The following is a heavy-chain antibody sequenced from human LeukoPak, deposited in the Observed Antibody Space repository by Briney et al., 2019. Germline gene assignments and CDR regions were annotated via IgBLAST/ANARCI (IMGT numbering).Heavy chain of an antibody. CDR1: GGSISSYY. V-gene: IGHV4-59*01. J-gene: IGHJ4*02. CDR2: IYYSGST. D-gene: IGHD1-26*01. CDR3: ARFARAHVGLDY. Sequence: SETLSLTCTVSGGSISSYYWSWIRQPPGKGLEWIGNIYYSGSTNYNPSLKSRVTISVDTSKNQFSLKLSSVTAADTAVYYCARFARAHVGLDYWGQGTLVTVSS.